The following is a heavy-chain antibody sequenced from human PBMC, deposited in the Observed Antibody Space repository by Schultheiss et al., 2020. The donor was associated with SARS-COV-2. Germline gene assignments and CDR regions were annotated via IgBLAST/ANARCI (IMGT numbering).Heavy chain of an antibody. CDR3: ARATTAMVIEGFDY. V-gene: IGHV4-34*01. CDR1: GGSFSGYY. CDR2: INHSGST. J-gene: IGHJ4*02. D-gene: IGHD5-18*01. Sequence: SETLSLTCAVYGGSFSGYYWSWIRQPPGKGLEWLGEINHSGSTNYNPSLKSRVTISVDKSKNQFSLRVTYVSAADTAVYYCARATTAMVIEGFDYWGQGTLVTVSS.